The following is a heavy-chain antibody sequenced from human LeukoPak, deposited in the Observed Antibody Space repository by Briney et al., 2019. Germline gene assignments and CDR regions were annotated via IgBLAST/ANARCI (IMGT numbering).Heavy chain of an antibody. CDR3: AKGMTTVTTGGVDY. CDR1: GFTFSSYG. J-gene: IGHJ4*02. CDR2: IWYDGSNK. V-gene: IGHV3-33*06. D-gene: IGHD4-11*01. Sequence: PGRSLRLSCAASGFTFSSYGMHWVRQAPGKGLEWVAVIWYDGSNKYYADSVKGRFTISRDNPKNTLYMQMNSLRAEDTAVYYCAKGMTTVTTGGVDYWGQGTLVTVSS.